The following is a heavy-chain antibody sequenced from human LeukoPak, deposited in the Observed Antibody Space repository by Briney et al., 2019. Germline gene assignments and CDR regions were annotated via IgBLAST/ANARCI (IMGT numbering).Heavy chain of an antibody. J-gene: IGHJ6*02. CDR2: HYYSGST. CDR3: ARGSPNYYYAMDV. Sequence: SKTLSLTCTVSGDSISGYYWSWIRQTPGKGLEWIGYHYYSGSTNYNPSLKSRVTISVDTSKNQFSPKLSSVTAADTALYYCARGSPNYYYAMDVWGQGTTVTVPS. V-gene: IGHV4-59*01. D-gene: IGHD2-15*01. CDR1: GDSISGYY.